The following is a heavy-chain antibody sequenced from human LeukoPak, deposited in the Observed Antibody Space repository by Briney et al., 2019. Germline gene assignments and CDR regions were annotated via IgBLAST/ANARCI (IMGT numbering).Heavy chain of an antibody. Sequence: SVKVSCKASGYTFTVYNMHWERHSLGQGLEWIGWINPRSGGTNYAQKVQGRVTMTRDTSISTAYMELSRLRSDDTAVYYCASGDSSAGFDYWGQGTLVTVSS. CDR3: ASGDSSAGFDY. CDR1: GYTFTVYN. D-gene: IGHD3-22*01. V-gene: IGHV1-2*02. CDR2: INPRSGGT. J-gene: IGHJ4*02.